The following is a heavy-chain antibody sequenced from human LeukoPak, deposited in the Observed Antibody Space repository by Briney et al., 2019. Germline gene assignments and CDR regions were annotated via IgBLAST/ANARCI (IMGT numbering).Heavy chain of an antibody. D-gene: IGHD3-10*02. V-gene: IGHV1-46*01. J-gene: IGHJ4*02. CDR3: ARAANMFGDEFDY. CDR1: GYTFTRYY. Sequence: ASVKVSCKASGYTFTRYYMHWVRQAPGQGLEWMGIINPNGGSTSYAQKFQGRVTMARATSTSTVYMELSSLRSEDTAVYYCARAANMFGDEFDYWGQGTLVTVSS. CDR2: INPNGGST.